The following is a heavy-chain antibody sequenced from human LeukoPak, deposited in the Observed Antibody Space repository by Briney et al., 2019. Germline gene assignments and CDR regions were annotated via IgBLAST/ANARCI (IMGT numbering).Heavy chain of an antibody. CDR1: GFTFSSYW. CDR2: IKQDGSEK. Sequence: PGGSLRLSCAASGFTFSSYWMSWVRQAPGKGLEWVANIKQDGSEKYYVDSVKGRFTIPRDNAKNSLYLQMNSLRAEDTAVYYCARDPEGWLQFGYYFDYWGQGTLVTVSS. CDR3: ARDPEGWLQFGYYFDY. V-gene: IGHV3-7*01. J-gene: IGHJ4*02. D-gene: IGHD5-24*01.